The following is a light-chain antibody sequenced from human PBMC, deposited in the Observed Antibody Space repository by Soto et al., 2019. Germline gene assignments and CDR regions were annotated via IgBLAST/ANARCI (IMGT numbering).Light chain of an antibody. CDR3: SSYTTSSSYV. V-gene: IGLV2-14*01. CDR2: EVS. Sequence: QSALTQPASVSGSPGQSITMPCTGTSSDVGGYDYVSWYQQHPGEVPKLIIFEVSSRPAWISNRFSASKSGNTASLTISGLQAEDEADYYCSSYTTSSSYVFGTGTKVTLL. CDR1: SSDVGGYDY. J-gene: IGLJ1*01.